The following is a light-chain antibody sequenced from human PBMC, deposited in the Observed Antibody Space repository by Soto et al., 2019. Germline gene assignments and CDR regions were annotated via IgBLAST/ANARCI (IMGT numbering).Light chain of an antibody. CDR3: QHYDTYRAT. J-gene: IGKJ1*01. CDR2: DAS. Sequence: EIQMTQSPSSLSSPDGDRVTVTCRATQTIDTRLAWYQQKPGEAPKLLIYDASSLENGVPSRFSGSGSGTEFTLTIICLQPDHFATYYCQHYDTYRATFGLGTKVDIK. CDR1: QTIDTR. V-gene: IGKV1-5*01.